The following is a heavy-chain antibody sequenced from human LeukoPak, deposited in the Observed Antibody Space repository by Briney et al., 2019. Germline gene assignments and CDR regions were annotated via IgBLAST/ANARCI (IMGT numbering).Heavy chain of an antibody. J-gene: IGHJ4*02. D-gene: IGHD6-13*01. CDR1: GFTFSSYD. CDR2: ISYDGSNK. V-gene: IGHV3-30*18. CDR3: ANGPVAAADDY. Sequence: GRSLRLSCAASGFTFSSYDMHWVRQAPGKGLEWVAVISYDGSNKYYADSVKGRFTISRDNSKNTLYLQMNSLRAEDTAVYYCANGPVAAADDYWGQGTLVTVSS.